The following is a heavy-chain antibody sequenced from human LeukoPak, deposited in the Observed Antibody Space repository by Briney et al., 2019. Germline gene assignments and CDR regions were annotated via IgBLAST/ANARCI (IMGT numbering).Heavy chain of an antibody. V-gene: IGHV1-46*01. J-gene: IGHJ6*02. CDR2: INPSGGST. CDR3: AASITTYYYYYGMDV. CDR1: GYTFTSYY. Sequence: GASVKVSCKASGYTFTSYYMHWVRQAPGQGLEWMGIINPSGGSTGYAQKLQGRVTMTTDTSTSTAYMELRSLRSDDTAVYYCAASITTYYYYYGMDVWGQGTTVTVSS. D-gene: IGHD3-22*01.